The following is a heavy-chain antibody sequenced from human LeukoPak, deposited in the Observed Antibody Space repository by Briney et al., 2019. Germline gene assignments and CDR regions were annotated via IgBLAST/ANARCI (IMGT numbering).Heavy chain of an antibody. CDR1: GFTFSSYA. CDR2: IISGGDT. V-gene: IGHV3-23*01. CDR3: AKGSQGGYNSMADY. D-gene: IGHD5-24*01. Sequence: GGSLRLSCAASGFTFSSYAMSWVRQAPGKGLQWVAAIISGGDTYYADSVKGRFTISRDNSKNTLYLQMNSLRAEDTAVYYCAKGSQGGYNSMADYWGQGTLVTVSS. J-gene: IGHJ4*02.